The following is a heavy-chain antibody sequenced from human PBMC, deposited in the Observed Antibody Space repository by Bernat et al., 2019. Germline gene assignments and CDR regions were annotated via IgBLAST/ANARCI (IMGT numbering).Heavy chain of an antibody. J-gene: IGHJ4*02. Sequence: QVQLVESGGGVVQPGRSLRLSCAASGFTFSSNAMHWVRQAPGKGLEWMAVISKDGSEHYYADSVKGRLTLSRDNSKNTLNLQMNSLRAEDTAIDYCAREQYCGSGAPHDSWGQGTLVTVSS. CDR2: ISKDGSEH. CDR3: AREQYCGSGAPHDS. V-gene: IGHV3-30*04. CDR1: GFTFSSNA. D-gene: IGHD3-10*01.